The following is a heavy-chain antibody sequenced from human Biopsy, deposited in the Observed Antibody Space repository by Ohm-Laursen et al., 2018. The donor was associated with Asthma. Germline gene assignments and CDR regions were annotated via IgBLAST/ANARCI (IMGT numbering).Heavy chain of an antibody. CDR3: ARDVMEWYLPAFDF. D-gene: IGHD3-3*01. CDR1: GFTFSTHH. CDR2: GGSYYDGGLK. V-gene: IGHV3-30-3*01. J-gene: IGHJ4*02. Sequence: SSLRLSCAASGFTFSTHHLSWVRQAPGKGLEWVAVGGSYYDGGLKYYADSVNGRFTVSRDDSKNTLYLQMNSLRPDDTAVYYCARDVMEWYLPAFDFWGQGTLVTVSS.